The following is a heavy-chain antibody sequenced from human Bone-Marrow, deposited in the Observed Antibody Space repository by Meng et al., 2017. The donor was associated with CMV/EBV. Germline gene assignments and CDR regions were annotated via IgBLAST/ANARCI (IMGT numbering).Heavy chain of an antibody. J-gene: IGHJ4*02. V-gene: IGHV3-21*01. CDR1: GFTFSSYW. CDR2: ISSSSSYI. D-gene: IGHD3-16*01. CDR3: ARDPQTFYYFDY. Sequence: GESLKISCAASGFTFSSYWMTWVRQAPGKGLEWVSSISSSSSYIYYADSVKGRFTISRDNAKNSLYLQMNSLRAEDTAVYYCARDPQTFYYFDYWGQGTLVTVSS.